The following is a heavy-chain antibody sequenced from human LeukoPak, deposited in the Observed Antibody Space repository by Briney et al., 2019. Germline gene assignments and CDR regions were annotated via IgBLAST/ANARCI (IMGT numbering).Heavy chain of an antibody. V-gene: IGHV4-39*01. CDR1: GGSIRSSSYY. D-gene: IGHD4-17*01. Sequence: KPSETLSLTCTVSGGSIRSSSYYWGWIRQPPGKGLEWIGSIYYSGSTYYNPSLKSRVTISVDTSKNQFSLKLSSVTAADTAVYYCARHDYGDYVGFDPWGQGTLVTVSS. J-gene: IGHJ5*02. CDR2: IYYSGST. CDR3: ARHDYGDYVGFDP.